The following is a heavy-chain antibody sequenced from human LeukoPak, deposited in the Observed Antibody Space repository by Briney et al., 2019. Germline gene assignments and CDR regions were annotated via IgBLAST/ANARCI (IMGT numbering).Heavy chain of an antibody. D-gene: IGHD4-11*01. Sequence: GESLKISCQVSGYSFTNYWIGWVRQMPGKGLESMGIIYPADSDTKYSPSFQGQVTISADKSISTAYLQWSSLKASDSAMYYCARWSLVYSNYAGYFGSWGQGTLVTVSS. J-gene: IGHJ4*02. CDR2: IYPADSDT. CDR3: ARWSLVYSNYAGYFGS. V-gene: IGHV5-51*01. CDR1: GYSFTNYW.